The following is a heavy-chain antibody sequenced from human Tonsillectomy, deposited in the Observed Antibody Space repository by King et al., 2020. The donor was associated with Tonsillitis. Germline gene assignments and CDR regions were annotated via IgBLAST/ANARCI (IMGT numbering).Heavy chain of an antibody. V-gene: IGHV3-48*01. CDR3: ASSGYSSGWPFDY. D-gene: IGHD6-19*01. CDR2: ISSSGSTI. CDR1: GFTFSSYS. Sequence: VQLVESGGGLVQPGGSLRLSCAASGFTFSSYSMNWVRQAPGKGLEWVSYISSSGSTIYFADSVKGRFTISRDNAKNSLYLQMNSLRAEDTGVYYCASSGYSSGWPFDYWGQGTLVTVSS. J-gene: IGHJ4*02.